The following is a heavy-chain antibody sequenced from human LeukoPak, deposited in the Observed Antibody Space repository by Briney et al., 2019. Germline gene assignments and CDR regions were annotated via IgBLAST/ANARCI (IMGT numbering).Heavy chain of an antibody. Sequence: SETLSLTCAVYGGSFSGYYWSWIRQPPGKGLEWIGEINHSGSTNYNPSLMSRITISVDTSKNQFSLKLSSVTAADTAVYYWARGALRWDSGDPTNELFYAGFDYWGQGGLVTVSS. CDR2: INHSGST. CDR3: ARGALRWDSGDPTNELFYAGFDY. J-gene: IGHJ4*02. D-gene: IGHD3-10*01. CDR1: GGSFSGYY. V-gene: IGHV4-34*01.